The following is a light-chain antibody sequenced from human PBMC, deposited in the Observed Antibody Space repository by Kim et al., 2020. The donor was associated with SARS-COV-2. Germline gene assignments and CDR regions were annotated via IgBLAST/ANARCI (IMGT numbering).Light chain of an antibody. V-gene: IGLV4-69*01. CDR1: SGHTNYA. CDR3: QTWDTGIRV. CDR2: LSSDGSH. Sequence: QPVLTQSPSASASLGASVKITCTLSSGHTNYAIAWHQQQPEKGPRYLMTLSSDGSHTKGDEIPDRFSGSSSGAERYLTISSLQSEDEADYYCQTWDTGIRVFGGGTKLTVL. J-gene: IGLJ2*01.